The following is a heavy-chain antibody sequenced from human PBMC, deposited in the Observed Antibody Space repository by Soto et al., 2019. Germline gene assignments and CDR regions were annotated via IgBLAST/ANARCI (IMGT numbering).Heavy chain of an antibody. CDR2: SYHSGST. J-gene: IGHJ4*02. Sequence: QVQLQESGPGLVKPSGTLSLTCAVSGGSISSSNWWSWVRQPPGKGLEWIGESYHSGSTNYNPSLKSRVTMSVDKSKNQFSLKLSSVTAADTAVYYCARKGADGYNYELSYFAYWGQGTLVTVSS. V-gene: IGHV4-4*02. CDR3: ARKGADGYNYELSYFAY. CDR1: GGSISSSNW. D-gene: IGHD5-12*01.